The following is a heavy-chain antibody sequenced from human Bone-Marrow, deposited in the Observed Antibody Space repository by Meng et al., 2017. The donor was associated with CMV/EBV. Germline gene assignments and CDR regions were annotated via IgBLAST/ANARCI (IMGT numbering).Heavy chain of an antibody. J-gene: IGHJ5*02. D-gene: IGHD3-16*02. Sequence: QLHLQESGPGLVKPSETLSLTCTVCGCSIRSSSYYWGWIRQPPGKGLEWIGSMYYSGRTYYNPSLKGRVTVSVDTSKNQLSLKLGSVTAADTAVYYCARNHYVWGTYRFNWFDPWGQGTLVTVSS. CDR1: GCSIRSSSYY. V-gene: IGHV4-39*01. CDR3: ARNHYVWGTYRFNWFDP. CDR2: MYYSGRT.